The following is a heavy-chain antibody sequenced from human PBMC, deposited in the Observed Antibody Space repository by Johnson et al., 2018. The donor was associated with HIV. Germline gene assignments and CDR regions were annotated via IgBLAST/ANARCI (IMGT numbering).Heavy chain of an antibody. V-gene: IGHV3-30*19. CDR3: ARDSYKLELPFGAFDI. J-gene: IGHJ3*02. D-gene: IGHD1-7*01. CDR2: ISYDGSNK. Sequence: QVQLVESGGGVVQPGRSLRLSCAASGFIFSNYGMHWVRQAPGKGLEWLAVISYDGSNKYYADSVKGRFTISRDNSKNTLYLQMNSLRAEDTAVYYCARDSYKLELPFGAFDIWGQGTMVTVSS. CDR1: GFIFSNYG.